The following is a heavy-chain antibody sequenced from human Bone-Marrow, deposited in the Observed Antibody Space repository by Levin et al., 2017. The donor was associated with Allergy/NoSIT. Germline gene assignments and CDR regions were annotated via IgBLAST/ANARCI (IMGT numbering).Heavy chain of an antibody. CDR2: IYSGGST. CDR1: GFTVSSNY. Sequence: GGSLRLSCAASGFTVSSNYMSWVRQAPGKGLEWVSVIYSGGSTYYADSVKGRFTISRDNSKNTLYLQMNSLRAEDTAVYYCARGAVAGIVYYYGMDVWGQGTTVTVSS. CDR3: ARGAVAGIVYYYGMDV. D-gene: IGHD6-19*01. V-gene: IGHV3-53*01. J-gene: IGHJ6*02.